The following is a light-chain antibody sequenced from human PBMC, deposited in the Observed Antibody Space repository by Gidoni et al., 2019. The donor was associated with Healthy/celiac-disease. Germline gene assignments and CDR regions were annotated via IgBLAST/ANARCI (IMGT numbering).Light chain of an antibody. CDR2: SNN. V-gene: IGLV1-44*01. Sequence: QSVLTQPPSASGTPGQRVTISCSGSSSNLGSNTVNWYQQHPGTAPKLLIYSNNQRPSVVPDRFSGSKSGTSASLAISGLQSEDEADYYCAAWDDSLNGLWVFGGGTKLTVL. CDR3: AAWDDSLNGLWV. J-gene: IGLJ3*02. CDR1: SSNLGSNT.